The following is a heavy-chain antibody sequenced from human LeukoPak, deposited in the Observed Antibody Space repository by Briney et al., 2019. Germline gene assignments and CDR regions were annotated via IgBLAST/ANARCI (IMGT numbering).Heavy chain of an antibody. CDR2: IKQDGSEK. J-gene: IGHJ4*02. CDR1: GFTFSSYW. Sequence: GGSLRLSCAASGFTFSSYWMSWVRQAPGKGLEWVANIKQDGSEKYYVDSVKGRFTISRDNAKNSLFLQMNSLRAEDTAVYYCAKGWGAVAGTFYFDYWGQGTLVTVSS. V-gene: IGHV3-7*01. D-gene: IGHD6-19*01. CDR3: AKGWGAVAGTFYFDY.